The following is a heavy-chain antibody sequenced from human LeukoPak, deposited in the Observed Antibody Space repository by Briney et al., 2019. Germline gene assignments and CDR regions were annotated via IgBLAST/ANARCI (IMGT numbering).Heavy chain of an antibody. Sequence: PSETLSLTCSVSGGSISRHYWSWIRQPPGKGLEWLGYISYSGSTRYNPSFQSRVTISLDTSKTHSSLKLTSVTAADTAVYYCARLLNNDNSGDPDTFDMWGPGTMVTVSS. V-gene: IGHV4-59*08. D-gene: IGHD3-22*01. CDR3: ARLLNNDNSGDPDTFDM. CDR2: ISYSGST. J-gene: IGHJ3*02. CDR1: GGSISRHY.